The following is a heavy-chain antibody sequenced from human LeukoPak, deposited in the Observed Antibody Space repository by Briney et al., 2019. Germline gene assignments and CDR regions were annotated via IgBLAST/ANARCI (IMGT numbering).Heavy chain of an antibody. J-gene: IGHJ5*02. CDR3: AKLVAAASQVP. CDR2: ISGSGGST. D-gene: IGHD6-13*01. CDR1: GFTVSSNY. V-gene: IGHV3-23*01. Sequence: PGGSLRLSCAASGFTVSSNYMSWVRQAPGKGLEWVSAISGSGGSTYYADSVKGRFTISRDNSKNTLYLQMNSLRAEDTAVYYCAKLVAAASQVPWGQGTLVTVSS.